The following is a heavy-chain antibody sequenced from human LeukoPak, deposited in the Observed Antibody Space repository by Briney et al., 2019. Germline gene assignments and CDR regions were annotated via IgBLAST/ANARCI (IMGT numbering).Heavy chain of an antibody. Sequence: GGSLRLSCAASGSTVSSNYMSWVRQAPGKGLEWVSVIYSGGRTYYADSVKGRFTISMDNSKNTLYLQMNSLRAEGTAVYYCARVPLEFCSSTSCYRYYYIDVWGKGTTVTVSS. CDR2: IYSGGRT. V-gene: IGHV3-53*01. CDR3: ARVPLEFCSSTSCYRYYYIDV. J-gene: IGHJ6*03. D-gene: IGHD2-2*02. CDR1: GSTVSSNY.